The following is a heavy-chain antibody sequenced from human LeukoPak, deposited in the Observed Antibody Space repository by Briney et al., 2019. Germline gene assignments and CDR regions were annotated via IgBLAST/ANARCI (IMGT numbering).Heavy chain of an antibody. CDR2: ISYDGRNK. J-gene: IGHJ4*02. Sequence: GRSLRLSCEPSGFTFSSYAMHWVRQAPGKGLEWVAVISYDGRNKYYADSVKGRFTIPRDNSKNTLYLQMNSLRADDTAVYYCAKDMGVWIQLWSGTFDYWGQGTLVTVSS. CDR3: AKDMGVWIQLWSGTFDY. D-gene: IGHD5-18*01. V-gene: IGHV3-30*18. CDR1: GFTFSSYA.